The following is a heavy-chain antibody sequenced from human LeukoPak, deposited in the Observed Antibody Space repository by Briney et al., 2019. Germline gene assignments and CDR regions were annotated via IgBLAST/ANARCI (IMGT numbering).Heavy chain of an antibody. Sequence: SETLSLTCTVSGGSISSGSYYWSWIRQPAGKGLEWIGYIYYSGSTNYNPSLKSRVTISVDTSKNQFSLKLSSVTAADTAVYYCAGPPGIAAAGYYYYYMDVWGKGTTVTVSS. CDR2: IYYSGST. J-gene: IGHJ6*03. V-gene: IGHV4-61*10. D-gene: IGHD6-13*01. CDR1: GGSISSGSYY. CDR3: AGPPGIAAAGYYYYYMDV.